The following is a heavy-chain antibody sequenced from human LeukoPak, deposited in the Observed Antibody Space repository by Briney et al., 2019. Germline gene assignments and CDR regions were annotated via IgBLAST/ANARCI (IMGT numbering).Heavy chain of an antibody. V-gene: IGHV1-2*04. Sequence: ASVKVSCKASGYTFTGYYMHWVRQAPGQGLEWMGWINPNSGGTNYAQKFQGWVTMTRDTSISTAYMELSRLRSDDTAVYYCARDYYDSSVYLYGMDVWGQGTTVTISS. CDR3: ARDYYDSSVYLYGMDV. D-gene: IGHD3-22*01. CDR2: INPNSGGT. CDR1: GYTFTGYY. J-gene: IGHJ6*02.